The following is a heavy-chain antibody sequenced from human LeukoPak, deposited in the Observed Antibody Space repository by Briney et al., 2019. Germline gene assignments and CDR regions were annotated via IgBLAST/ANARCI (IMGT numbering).Heavy chain of an antibody. CDR2: IYYSGST. Sequence: SQTLSLTCTVSGGSISSSSYYWGWIRQPPGKGLEWIRSIYYSGSTYYNPSLKSRVTISVDTSKNQFSLKLSSVTAADTAVYYCARSYYYDSSGLIFDYWGQGTLATVSS. V-gene: IGHV4-39*07. CDR1: GGSISSSSYY. CDR3: ARSYYYDSSGLIFDY. J-gene: IGHJ4*02. D-gene: IGHD3-22*01.